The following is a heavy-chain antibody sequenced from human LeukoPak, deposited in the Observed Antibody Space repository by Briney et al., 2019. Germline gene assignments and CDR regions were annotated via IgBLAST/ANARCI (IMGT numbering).Heavy chain of an antibody. CDR2: VRSDGINK. V-gene: IGHV3-30*02. CDR1: GFTFSSFG. Sequence: PGRSLRLSCAASGFTFSSFGMHWVRQAPGKGLEWVAFVRSDGINKYYTDSVKGRFTISRDNAMNTLYLEMNSLRVEDTAIYYCAKGRSDFDYWGQGTLVTVSS. J-gene: IGHJ4*02. CDR3: AKGRSDFDY.